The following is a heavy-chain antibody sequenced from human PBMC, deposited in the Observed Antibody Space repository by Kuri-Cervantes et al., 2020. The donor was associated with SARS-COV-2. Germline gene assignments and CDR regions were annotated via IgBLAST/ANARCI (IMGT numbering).Heavy chain of an antibody. D-gene: IGHD3/OR15-3a*01. CDR3: AGASFGLVGACDY. J-gene: IGHJ4*01. V-gene: IGHV4-59*11. CDR2: VHNSGST. CDR1: GDSITHHY. Sequence: SETLSLTCTVSGDSITHHYWSWMRQPPGQGLEWIGYVHNSGSTSFSPSLRRRVTMSIDTSMSQFSLKLYSVTAADTAIYYCAGASFGLVGACDYWGHGTLVTVSS.